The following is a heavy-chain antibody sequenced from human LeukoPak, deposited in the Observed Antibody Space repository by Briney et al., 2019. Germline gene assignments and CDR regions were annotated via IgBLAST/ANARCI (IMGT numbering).Heavy chain of an antibody. D-gene: IGHD2-15*01. CDR3: AREDCSGGSCFYDY. CDR2: IIPIFGTA. J-gene: IGHJ4*02. CDR1: GGTFSSYA. Sequence: SVKVSCKASGGTFSSYAISWVRQAPGQGLEWMGGIIPIFGTANYAQKFQGRVTITTDESTSTAYMELSSLRSEDTAVYYCAREDCSGGSCFYDYWGQGTLVTVSS. V-gene: IGHV1-69*05.